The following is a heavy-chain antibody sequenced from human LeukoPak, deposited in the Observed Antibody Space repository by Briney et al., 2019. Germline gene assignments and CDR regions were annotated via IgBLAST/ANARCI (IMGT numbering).Heavy chain of an antibody. J-gene: IGHJ4*02. V-gene: IGHV3-21*06. D-gene: IGHD3-22*01. CDR1: GFTFSRQS. Sequence: GGSLRLSCAASGFTFSRQSMNWVRQAPGKGLEWVSSISTSSSYIYYADSVKGRFTISRDKPKNSLYVQMNSLRAEDTAVYYCARGDMYYYDSSGGDYWGQGTLVTVSS. CDR2: ISTSSSYI. CDR3: ARGDMYYYDSSGGDY.